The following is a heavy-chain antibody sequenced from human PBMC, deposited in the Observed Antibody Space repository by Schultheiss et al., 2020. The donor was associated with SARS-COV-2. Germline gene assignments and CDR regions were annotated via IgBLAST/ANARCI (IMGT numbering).Heavy chain of an antibody. CDR1: GITFSSCA. J-gene: IGHJ6*02. CDR3: TTATIFGVVIFPHYYYGMDV. Sequence: GGSLRLSCAASGITFSSCAVPMHWVRQAPGKGLEWVSYISSSGRTIYYADSVKGRFTISRDNAKNSLYLQMNSLKTEDTAVYYCTTATIFGVVIFPHYYYGMDVWGQGTTVTVSS. V-gene: IGHV3-48*03. D-gene: IGHD3-3*01. CDR2: ISSSGRTI.